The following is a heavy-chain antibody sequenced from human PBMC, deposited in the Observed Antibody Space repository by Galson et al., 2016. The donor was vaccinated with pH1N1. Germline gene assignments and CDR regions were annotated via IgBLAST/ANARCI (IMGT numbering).Heavy chain of an antibody. D-gene: IGHD2/OR15-2a*01. CDR2: ISYDGRQK. CDR3: ARDPKWTTWVGPFDY. J-gene: IGHJ4*02. Sequence: SLRLSCAAPGFTLDNHAMHWVRQAPGKGLEWVAVISYDGRQKEYADYAKGRFTISRDNSKNTVSLQLNSLRSDDTAIYYCARDPKWTTWVGPFDYWGQGTLVTAAS. CDR1: GFTLDNHA. V-gene: IGHV3-30*14.